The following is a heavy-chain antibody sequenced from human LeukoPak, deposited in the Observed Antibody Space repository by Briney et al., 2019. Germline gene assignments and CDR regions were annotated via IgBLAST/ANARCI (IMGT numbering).Heavy chain of an antibody. CDR2: IRYDGSNK. D-gene: IGHD4-23*01. V-gene: IGHV3-30*02. Sequence: GGSLRLSCAASGFTFSSYGMHWVRQAPGKGLEWVAFIRYDGSNKYYADSVKGRFTISRDNSKNTLYPQMNSLRAEDTAVYYCANSDYGGNSVHPXXDYWXQGTLVTVSS. J-gene: IGHJ4*02. CDR1: GFTFSSYG. CDR3: ANSDYGGNSVHPXXDY.